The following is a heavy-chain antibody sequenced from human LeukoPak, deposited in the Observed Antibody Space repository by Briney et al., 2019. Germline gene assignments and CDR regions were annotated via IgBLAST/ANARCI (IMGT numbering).Heavy chain of an antibody. CDR3: ARETYYYDSSGYSLGDY. V-gene: IGHV1-18*01. J-gene: IGHJ4*02. CDR1: GYTFTSYG. CDR2: ISAYNGNT. Sequence: ASVKVSCKASGYTFTSYGISWVRQAPGQGLEWMGWISAYNGNTNYAQKLQGRVTMTTDTSTSTAYMELRSLRSDDTAVYYCARETYYYDSSGYSLGDYWGQGTLVTVSS. D-gene: IGHD3-22*01.